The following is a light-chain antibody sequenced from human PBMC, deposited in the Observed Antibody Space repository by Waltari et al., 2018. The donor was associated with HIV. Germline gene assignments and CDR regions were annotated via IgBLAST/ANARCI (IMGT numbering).Light chain of an antibody. V-gene: IGLV1-40*01. CDR3: QSFDSSLTTSWVV. Sequence: QSVLTQPPSVSGAPGQRVTISCTRSSSNIGAGYDVHWYQQLPGTAPKLLIFANINRPSGVADRFCVSKSSSSASLAITGLQAEDEAHYYCQSFDSSLTTSWVVFGGGTKLTVL. J-gene: IGLJ2*01. CDR1: SSNIGAGYD. CDR2: ANI.